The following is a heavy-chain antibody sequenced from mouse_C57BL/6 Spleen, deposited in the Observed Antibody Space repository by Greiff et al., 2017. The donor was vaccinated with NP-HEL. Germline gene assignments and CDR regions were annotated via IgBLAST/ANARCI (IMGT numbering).Heavy chain of an antibody. CDR3: ARSENHAEDY. Sequence: QVQLKQSGAELVRPGTSVKVSCKASGYAFTNYLIEWVKQRPGQGLEWIGVINPGSGGTNYNEKFKGKATLTADKSSSTAYMQLSSLTSEDSAVYFCARSENHAEDYWGQGTSVTVSS. CDR1: GYAFTNYL. J-gene: IGHJ4*01. V-gene: IGHV1-54*01. D-gene: IGHD6-5*01. CDR2: INPGSGGT.